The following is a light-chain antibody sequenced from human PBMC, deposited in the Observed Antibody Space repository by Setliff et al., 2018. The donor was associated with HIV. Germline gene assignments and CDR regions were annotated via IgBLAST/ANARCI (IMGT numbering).Light chain of an antibody. Sequence: QSVLAQPRSVSGSPGQSVTISCTGTSSDVGAYNYVSWYQHHPGKAPKLMIYDVTKRPSGVPDRFSGPKSDNTASLTISGLQAEDEADYYCCSYAGTYIFYVFGTGTKATVL. CDR2: DVT. J-gene: IGLJ1*01. CDR1: SSDVGAYNY. CDR3: CSYAGTYIFYV. V-gene: IGLV2-11*01.